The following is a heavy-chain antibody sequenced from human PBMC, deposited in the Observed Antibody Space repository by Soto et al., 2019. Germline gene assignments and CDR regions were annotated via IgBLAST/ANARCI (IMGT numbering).Heavy chain of an antibody. V-gene: IGHV4-34*01. J-gene: IGHJ4*02. CDR3: VRGVGGWPDY. CDR1: SGSISGYY. CDR2: INHSGTT. Sequence: QVHLQQWGAGLLKPSETLSLTCAVYSGSISGYYWSWIRQPPGKGLEWIGEINHSGTTVYNPSLESRVTISVDTSKNQFSLTLSSVTAADTAVYYCVRGVGGWPDYWGQGTLVTVSS. D-gene: IGHD6-19*01.